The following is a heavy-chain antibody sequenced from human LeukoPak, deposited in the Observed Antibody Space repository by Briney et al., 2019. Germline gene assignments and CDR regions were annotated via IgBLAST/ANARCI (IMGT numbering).Heavy chain of an antibody. CDR1: GDSLSSYSAA. J-gene: IGHJ3*02. Sequence: SQTLSLTCAISGDSLSSYSAAWSWIRQSPSRGLEWLGRTYYRSKWYNDYAVSVKSRITINPDTSKNKFSLQLTSVTPEDTAVYYCARSGGHDAFDIWGQGTMVTVSS. V-gene: IGHV6-1*01. CDR2: TYYRSKWYN. CDR3: ARSGGHDAFDI. D-gene: IGHD4-23*01.